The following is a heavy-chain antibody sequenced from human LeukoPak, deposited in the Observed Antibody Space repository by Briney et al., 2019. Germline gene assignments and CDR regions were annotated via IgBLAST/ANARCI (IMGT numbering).Heavy chain of an antibody. J-gene: IGHJ6*02. Sequence: GGSLRLSCVASGFTFSTYGMHWVRQAPGKGLEWVAVMSHDGGIEKYAGSVKGRFTISRDNSKKTLFLQMNSLRSDDAAVYYCARAKIIQSITHMDVWGQGTTVTVSS. D-gene: IGHD5-18*01. CDR1: GFTFSTYG. V-gene: IGHV3-30*03. CDR3: ARAKIIQSITHMDV. CDR2: MSHDGGIE.